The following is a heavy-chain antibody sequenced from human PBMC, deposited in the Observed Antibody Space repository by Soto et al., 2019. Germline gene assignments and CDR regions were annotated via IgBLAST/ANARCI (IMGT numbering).Heavy chain of an antibody. CDR2: ISYNGLSQ. D-gene: IGHD2-15*01. CDR3: ARGGRGLRGAFDI. V-gene: IGHV3-30*09. J-gene: IGHJ3*02. CDR1: GFSFSSYS. Sequence: QGQLMESGGGVVQPGKSLRLSCAASGFSFSSYSLHWVRQAPGKGLEWVAVISYNGLSQFYADSVRGRLAISRDNAKNTLYLQMNSLRDEDTAVYFCARGGRGLRGAFDIWGQGTRVTVSS.